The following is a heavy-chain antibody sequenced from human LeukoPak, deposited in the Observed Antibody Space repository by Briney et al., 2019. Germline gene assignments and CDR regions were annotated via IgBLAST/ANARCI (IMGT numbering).Heavy chain of an antibody. CDR2: IHYSGST. CDR3: ARRLGSSSTGFDY. J-gene: IGHJ4*02. D-gene: IGHD2-2*01. V-gene: IGHV4-59*08. CDR1: GGSISSYY. Sequence: PSETLSLTCTVSGGSISSYYWSWIRQPPGKGLEWIGSIHYSGSTTYNPSLKSPVTISVDTSKNQFSLKPSSVTAAGTAVYYCARRLGSSSTGFDYWGQGTLVTVSS.